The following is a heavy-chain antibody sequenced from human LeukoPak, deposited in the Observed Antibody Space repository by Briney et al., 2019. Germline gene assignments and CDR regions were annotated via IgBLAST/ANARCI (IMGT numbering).Heavy chain of an antibody. CDR1: GFTFSSYE. CDR3: ARDPKTDFGEDWFNP. Sequence: GGSLRLSCATSGFTFSSYEMNWVRQAPGKGLEWVSYISSSGSTIYYADSVKGRFTISRDNAKNSLYLQMNSLRAEDTAVYYCARDPKTDFGEDWFNPWGQGTLVTVSS. V-gene: IGHV3-48*03. D-gene: IGHD3-10*01. CDR2: ISSSGSTI. J-gene: IGHJ5*02.